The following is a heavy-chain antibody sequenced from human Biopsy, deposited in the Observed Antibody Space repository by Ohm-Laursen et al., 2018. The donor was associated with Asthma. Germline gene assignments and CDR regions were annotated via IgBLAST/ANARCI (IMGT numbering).Heavy chain of an antibody. D-gene: IGHD6-19*01. CDR1: GGTFSNFA. CDR3: ARCQVGYSSGWSLLLKKIYYSGMDV. CDR2: IMTVFGTT. J-gene: IGHJ6*02. V-gene: IGHV1-69*13. Sequence: VKISCKAPGGTFSNFAISWVRQAPGQGLEWPGGIMTVFGTTNYAQKFQGRVTITADESTSTAYMEVTSLRSEDTAIYYCARCQVGYSSGWSLLLKKIYYSGMDVWGQGTAVTVSS.